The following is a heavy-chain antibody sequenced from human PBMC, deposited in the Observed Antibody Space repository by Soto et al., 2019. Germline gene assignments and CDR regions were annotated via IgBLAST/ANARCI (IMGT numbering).Heavy chain of an antibody. CDR2: TRNKANSYTT. CDR3: ARVNYDFWSGYSHGMDV. D-gene: IGHD3-3*01. CDR1: GFTFSDHY. J-gene: IGHJ6*02. Sequence: EVQLVESGGGLVQPGGSLRLSCAASGFTFSDHYMDWVRQAPGKGLEWVGRTRNKANSYTTEYAASVKGRFTISRDDSKISLYLQMNSLKTEDTAVYYCARVNYDFWSGYSHGMDVWGQGTTVTVSS. V-gene: IGHV3-72*01.